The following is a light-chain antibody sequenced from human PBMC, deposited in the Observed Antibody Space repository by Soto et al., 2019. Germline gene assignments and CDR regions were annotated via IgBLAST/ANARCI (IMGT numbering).Light chain of an antibody. J-gene: IGKJ5*01. Sequence: DIQMTQSPSTLSASVGDRVTITCRASQSISSWLAWYQQKPGKAPKVLIYKASSLERGVPSRFSGSGSGTEFPLTLSSLQPDDSATYHCQQYNSYPITFGQGTRLEIK. CDR2: KAS. V-gene: IGKV1-5*03. CDR3: QQYNSYPIT. CDR1: QSISSW.